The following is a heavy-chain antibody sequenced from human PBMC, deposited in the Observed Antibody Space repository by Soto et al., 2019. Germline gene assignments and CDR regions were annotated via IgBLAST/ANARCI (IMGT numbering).Heavy chain of an antibody. V-gene: IGHV3-15*01. Sequence: VQLVESGGGLVEPGGSLRLSCAASGFTFSDAWMSWVRQAPGKGLEWVGRIKSKTDRETADYAAPVKGRFTISRDDSKNTLYLEMSRLNTEDTAVYYCTTVDYSDTIGYYSLDYWGQGTLVTVSS. D-gene: IGHD3-22*01. CDR3: TTVDYSDTIGYYSLDY. J-gene: IGHJ4*02. CDR2: IKSKTDRETA. CDR1: GFTFSDAW.